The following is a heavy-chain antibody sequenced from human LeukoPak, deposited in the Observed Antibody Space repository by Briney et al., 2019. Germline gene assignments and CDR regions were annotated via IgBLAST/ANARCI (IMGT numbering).Heavy chain of an antibody. V-gene: IGHV3-30-3*01. CDR1: GFTFSSYA. D-gene: IGHD3-10*01. J-gene: IGHJ4*02. CDR3: ARDGLLWFGELFLGGFDY. Sequence: GGSLRLSCAASGFTFSSYAMHWVRQAPGKGLEWVAVISYDGSNKYYADSVKGRFTISRDNSKNTLYLQMNSLRAEDTAVYYCARDGLLWFGELFLGGFDYWGQGTLVTVSS. CDR2: ISYDGSNK.